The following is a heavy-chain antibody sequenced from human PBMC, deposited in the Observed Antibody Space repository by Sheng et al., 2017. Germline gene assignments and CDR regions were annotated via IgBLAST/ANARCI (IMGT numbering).Heavy chain of an antibody. J-gene: IGHJ6*03. CDR2: ISWDGGST. D-gene: IGHD1-1*01. Sequence: EVQLVESGGVVVQPGGPVRLSCAASGFTFDDYAMHWVRQAPGKGLEWVSLISWDGGSTYYADSVKGRFTISRDNSKNSLYLQMNSLRAEDTALYYCAKDSGAVGRDWNYDHMDVWGPRDHGHRLL. V-gene: IGHV3-43D*03. CDR1: GFTFDDYA. CDR3: AKDSGAVGRDWNYDHMDV.